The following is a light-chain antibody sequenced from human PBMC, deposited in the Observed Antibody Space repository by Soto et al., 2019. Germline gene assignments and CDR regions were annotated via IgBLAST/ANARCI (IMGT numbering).Light chain of an antibody. J-gene: IGKJ1*01. Sequence: EIVLTEGRGTLSLSXGERATLXXXAVQSVSSSYLAWYQQKPGQAPRLLIYGASSRATGIPDRFSGSGSGTDFTLTIRRLEPEDFAVYYCQQYGSSYPWTFGQGTKVDI. CDR2: GAS. CDR1: QSVSSSY. CDR3: QQYGSSYPWT. V-gene: IGKV3-20*01.